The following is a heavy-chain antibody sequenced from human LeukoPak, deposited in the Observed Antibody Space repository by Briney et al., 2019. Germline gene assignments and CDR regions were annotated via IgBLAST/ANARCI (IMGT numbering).Heavy chain of an antibody. V-gene: IGHV3-48*04. CDR3: ARDSDFGVVIPTHYMDV. CDR1: GFTFSSYS. D-gene: IGHD3-3*01. Sequence: GGSLRLSCAASGFTFSSYSMNWVRQAPGKGLEWVSYIRRSSNTIYYADSVKGRFTISRDNAKNSLFLQMNSLRAEDTAVYYCARDSDFGVVIPTHYMDVWGKGTTVTVSS. CDR2: IRRSSNTI. J-gene: IGHJ6*03.